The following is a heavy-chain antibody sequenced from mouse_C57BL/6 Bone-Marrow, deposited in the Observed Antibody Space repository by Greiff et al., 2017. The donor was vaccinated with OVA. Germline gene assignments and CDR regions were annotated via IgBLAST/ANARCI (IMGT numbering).Heavy chain of an antibody. CDR2: IYPGDGDT. Sequence: LQESGPELVKPGASVKISCKASGYAFSSSWMNWVKQRPGKGLEWIGRIYPGDGDTNYNGKFKGKATLTADKSSSTAYMQLSSLTSEDSAVYFCANYYGSSPYWGFDVWGTGTTVTVSS. V-gene: IGHV1-82*01. J-gene: IGHJ1*03. CDR3: ANYYGSSPYWGFDV. CDR1: GYAFSSSW. D-gene: IGHD1-1*01.